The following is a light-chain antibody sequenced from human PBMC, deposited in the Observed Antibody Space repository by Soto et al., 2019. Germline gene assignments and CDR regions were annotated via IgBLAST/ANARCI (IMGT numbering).Light chain of an antibody. V-gene: IGLV2-11*01. Sequence: QSALTQPPSVSGSPGQSVTISCTGTTSDIGGYNYVSWYQQLPGKAPKLMIFDVTKRPSGVPDRFSGSNSGNTASLTISGLQAADESIYYCCSYARTSHVFGTGTKLTVL. CDR2: DVT. CDR3: CSYARTSHV. CDR1: TSDIGGYNY. J-gene: IGLJ1*01.